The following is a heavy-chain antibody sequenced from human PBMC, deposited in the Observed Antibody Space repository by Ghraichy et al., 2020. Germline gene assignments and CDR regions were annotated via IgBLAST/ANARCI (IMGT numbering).Heavy chain of an antibody. D-gene: IGHD3-10*01. J-gene: IGHJ3*02. Sequence: SETLSLTCAVYGGSFSGYYWSWIRQPPGKGLEWIGEINHSGSTNYNPSLKSRVTISVDTSKNQFSLKLSSVTAADTAVYYCARFKDYGSGSYAFDIWGQGTMVTVSS. V-gene: IGHV4-34*01. CDR2: INHSGST. CDR1: GGSFSGYY. CDR3: ARFKDYGSGSYAFDI.